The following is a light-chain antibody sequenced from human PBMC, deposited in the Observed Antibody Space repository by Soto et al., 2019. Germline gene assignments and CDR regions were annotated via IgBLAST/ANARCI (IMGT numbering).Light chain of an antibody. CDR1: QSISSN. CDR3: QQYNNWHRAT. CDR2: RTS. J-gene: IGKJ4*01. V-gene: IGKV3-15*01. Sequence: VMMQSAATLSMSSCGTATLACRHSQSISSNLPCRQQTPAQAPRLLMFRTSSRPTGFQARFSGSGSGTECNLTIRNLQSEDLGVDYCQQYNNWHRATCGGGTKVDI.